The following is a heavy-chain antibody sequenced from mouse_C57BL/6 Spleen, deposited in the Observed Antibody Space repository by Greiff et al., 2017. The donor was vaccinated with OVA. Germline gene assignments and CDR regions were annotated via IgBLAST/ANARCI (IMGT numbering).Heavy chain of an antibody. J-gene: IGHJ2*01. V-gene: IGHV1-55*01. CDR2: IYPGSGST. CDR1: GYTFTSYW. Sequence: QVQLQQPGAELVKPGASVKMSCKASGYTFTSYWITWVKQRPGPGLEWIGDIYPGSGSTNYNEKFKSKATLTVDTSSRTAYMQLSSLTSEDSAVYYCARGTTVVATGDFDYWGQGTTLTVSA. D-gene: IGHD1-1*01. CDR3: ARGTTVVATGDFDY.